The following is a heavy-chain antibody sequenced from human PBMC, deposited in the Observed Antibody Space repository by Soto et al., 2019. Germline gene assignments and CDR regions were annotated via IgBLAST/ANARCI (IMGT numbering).Heavy chain of an antibody. CDR2: IHYNGNT. CDR3: AREGNLGRWIQPLDS. D-gene: IGHD2-2*03. J-gene: IGHJ4*02. CDR1: GDSIRSYS. Sequence: PSETLCLTCTVSGDSIRSYSWSWIRQPPGKGLEWIGSIHYNGNTKYSPSLKSRVTMSVDTSKNHFSLKLISVTTADTAVYFCAREGNLGRWIQPLDSWGQGTLVTVSS. V-gene: IGHV4-59*01.